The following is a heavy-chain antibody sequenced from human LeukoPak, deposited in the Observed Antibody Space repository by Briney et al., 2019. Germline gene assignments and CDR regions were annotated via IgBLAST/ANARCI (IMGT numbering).Heavy chain of an antibody. Sequence: SETLSLTCPVSGGSISNDYWCWIRQAAGKELEWIGRIYTRGSTNYNPSLKSRVTISLDKSKKQFFLNLTSVTAADTAVYYCARGGTFGSGRLQHITLDTRGPGTLVTVSS. V-gene: IGHV4-4*07. CDR1: GGSISNDY. CDR3: ARGGTFGSGRLQHITLDT. D-gene: IGHD3-10*01. J-gene: IGHJ5*02. CDR2: IYTRGST.